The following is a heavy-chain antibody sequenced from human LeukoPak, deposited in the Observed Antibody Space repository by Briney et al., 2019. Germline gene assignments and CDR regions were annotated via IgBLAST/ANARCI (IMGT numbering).Heavy chain of an antibody. CDR2: ISYDGSNK. V-gene: IGHV3-30*18. Sequence: GGSLRLSCAASGFTFSNYWMSWLRQAPGKGLEWVAVISYDGSNKYYADSVKGRFTISRDNSKNTLYLQMNSLRAEDTAVYYCAKNVYYYGMDVWGQGTTVTVSS. J-gene: IGHJ6*02. CDR3: AKNVYYYGMDV. CDR1: GFTFSNYW.